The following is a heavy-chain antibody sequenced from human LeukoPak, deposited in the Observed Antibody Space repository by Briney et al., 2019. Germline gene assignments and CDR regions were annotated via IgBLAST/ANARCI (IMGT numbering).Heavy chain of an antibody. D-gene: IGHD3-22*01. CDR1: GYTFTSYY. CDR3: ARGVHVRMYDTNDNWFDP. CDR2: INPGGGST. V-gene: IGHV1-46*01. Sequence: ASVKVSCKASGYTFTSYYIYWVRQAPGQGLEWMGIINPGGGSTRYAKKFQGRVTMTRDMSTSTVYMELSGLRSEDTAVYYCARGVHVRMYDTNDNWFDPWGQGTLVTVSS. J-gene: IGHJ5*02.